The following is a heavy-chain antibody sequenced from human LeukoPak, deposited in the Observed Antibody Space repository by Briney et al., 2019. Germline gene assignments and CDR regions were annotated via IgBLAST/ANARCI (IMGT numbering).Heavy chain of an antibody. Sequence: PGRSLRLSCAASGFTFSSYAMHWVRQAPGKGLEWVAVISYDGSNKYYADSVKGRFTISRDNSKNTLYLQMNSLRAEDTAVYYCARDLKGLPLYGMDVWGQGTTVTVSS. J-gene: IGHJ6*02. V-gene: IGHV3-30-3*01. CDR3: ARDLKGLPLYGMDV. CDR1: GFTFSSYA. D-gene: IGHD3-16*01. CDR2: ISYDGSNK.